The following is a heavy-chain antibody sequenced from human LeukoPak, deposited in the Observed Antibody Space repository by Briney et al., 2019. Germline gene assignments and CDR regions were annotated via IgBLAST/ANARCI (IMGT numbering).Heavy chain of an antibody. CDR3: ARGLTMVPGVNFDY. D-gene: IGHD3-10*01. CDR2: IYHSGST. Sequence: SETLSLTCTVSGYSISSGYYWGWIRQPPGKGLEWIGSIYHSGSTYYNPSLKSRVTISVDTSKNQFSLKLSSVTAADTAIYYCARGLTMVPGVNFDYWGQGTLVTVSS. CDR1: GYSISSGYY. J-gene: IGHJ4*02. V-gene: IGHV4-38-2*02.